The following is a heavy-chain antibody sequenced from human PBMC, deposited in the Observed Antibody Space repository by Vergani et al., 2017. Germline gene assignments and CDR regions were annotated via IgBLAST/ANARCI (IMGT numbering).Heavy chain of an antibody. Sequence: QVQLQESGPGLVKPSETLSLTCIVSGGSISPYYWSWIRQPAGKGLEWIGRIYTSESTNYNPSLKSRVTISVDTSKNQFSLKLSSVTAADTAVYYCARQQQGGELLDNWFDPWGQGTLVTVSS. CDR1: GGSISPYY. D-gene: IGHD3-10*01. CDR3: ARQQQGGELLDNWFDP. J-gene: IGHJ5*02. V-gene: IGHV4-4*07. CDR2: IYTSEST.